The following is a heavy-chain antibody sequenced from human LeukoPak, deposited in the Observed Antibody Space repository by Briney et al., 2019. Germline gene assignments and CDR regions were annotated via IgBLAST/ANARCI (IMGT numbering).Heavy chain of an antibody. D-gene: IGHD6-13*01. CDR3: ASEGRGSSWYYFDY. CDR1: GFTFSSYA. CDR2: ISYDGSNK. J-gene: IGHJ4*02. V-gene: IGHV3-30-3*01. Sequence: PGGSLRLSCAASGFTFSSYAMRWVRQAPGKGLEWVAVISYDGSNKYYADSVKGRFTISRDNSKNTLYLQMNSLRAEDTAVYYCASEGRGSSWYYFDYWGQGTLVTVSS.